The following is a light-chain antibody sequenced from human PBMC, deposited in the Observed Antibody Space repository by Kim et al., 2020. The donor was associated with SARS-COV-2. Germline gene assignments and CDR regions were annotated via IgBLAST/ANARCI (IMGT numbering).Light chain of an antibody. Sequence: SYELTQPLSVSVALGQTARITCGGYNIGGKNVHWYQQKPGQAPLLVIYRDSSPPSGIPQRFSGSNSGNTATLTISRAQAGDEADYYCPVWDSSKAVFGGG. CDR2: RDS. J-gene: IGLJ3*02. V-gene: IGLV3-9*01. CDR3: PVWDSSKAV. CDR1: NIGGKN.